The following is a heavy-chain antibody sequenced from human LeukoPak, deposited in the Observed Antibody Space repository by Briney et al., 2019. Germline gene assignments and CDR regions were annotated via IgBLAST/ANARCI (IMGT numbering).Heavy chain of an antibody. CDR1: GGSFSGYY. CDR2: INHSGST. Sequence: PSETLSLTCAVYGGSFSGYYWSWLRQPPGKGLEWGGEINHSGSTNYNPSLKSRVTISVDTSKNQFSLKLSSVTAADTAVYYCAREGWDYYDSSGYYCFDYWGQGTLVTVSS. V-gene: IGHV4-34*01. J-gene: IGHJ4*02. CDR3: AREGWDYYDSSGYYCFDY. D-gene: IGHD3-22*01.